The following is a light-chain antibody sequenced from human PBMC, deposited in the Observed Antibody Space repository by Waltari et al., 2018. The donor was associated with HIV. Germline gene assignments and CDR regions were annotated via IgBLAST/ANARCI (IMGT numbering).Light chain of an antibody. Sequence: DIQMTQSPSSLSASFGDRVTITCRASARSSRYLNWYQQKPGKAPKLLIYSASSLQLGVPSRFSGSPSGTYFTLTISSLQPEDFATYYCQQTYSAPQPFGQGTKVEI. CDR1: ARSSRY. CDR3: QQTYSAPQP. V-gene: IGKV1-39*01. CDR2: SAS. J-gene: IGKJ1*01.